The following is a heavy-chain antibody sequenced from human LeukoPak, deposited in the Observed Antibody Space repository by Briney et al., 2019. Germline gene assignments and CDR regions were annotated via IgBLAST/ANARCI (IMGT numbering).Heavy chain of an antibody. CDR1: GFTFSSYS. J-gene: IGHJ4*02. CDR2: ISSSSSTI. D-gene: IGHD3-10*01. V-gene: IGHV3-48*04. CDR3: AREPSMVRGVHDY. Sequence: GGSLRLSCAASGFTFSSYSMNWVRQAPGKGLEWVSYISSSSSTIYYADSVKGRFTISRDNAKNSLYLLMNSLRAEDTAVYYCAREPSMVRGVHDYWGQGTLVTVSS.